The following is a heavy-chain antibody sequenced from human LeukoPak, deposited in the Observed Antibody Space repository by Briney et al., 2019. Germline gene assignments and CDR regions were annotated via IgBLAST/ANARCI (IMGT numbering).Heavy chain of an antibody. V-gene: IGHV4-31*03. J-gene: IGHJ3*02. Sequence: MSSETLSLTCTVSGGSISSGGYYWSWIRQHPGKGLEWIGYIYYSGSTYYNPSLKSRVTISVDTSKNQFSLKLSSVTAADTAVYYCARGIIPDDAFDIWGQGTMVTVSS. CDR1: GGSISSGGYY. CDR2: IYYSGST. D-gene: IGHD3-16*02. CDR3: ARGIIPDDAFDI.